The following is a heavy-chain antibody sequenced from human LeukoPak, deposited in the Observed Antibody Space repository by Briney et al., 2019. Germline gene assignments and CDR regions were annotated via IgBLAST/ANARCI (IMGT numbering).Heavy chain of an antibody. D-gene: IGHD4-11*01. CDR1: GYTFIGYY. CDR2: INPKSGGT. V-gene: IGHV1-2*02. Sequence: ASVKVSCKASGYTFIGYYIHWVRQAPGQGLEWMGWINPKSGGTNYAQQFQGRVTMTRDTSISTAYMELSRLRSDDTAVYYCARDLNQYSDGSGNWGQGTLVTVSS. CDR3: ARDLNQYSDGSGN. J-gene: IGHJ4*02.